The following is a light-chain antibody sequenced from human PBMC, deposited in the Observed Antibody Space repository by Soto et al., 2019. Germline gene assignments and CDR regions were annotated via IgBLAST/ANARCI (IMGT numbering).Light chain of an antibody. V-gene: IGKV3-11*01. J-gene: IGKJ1*01. Sequence: EIVMTQSPATLSVSPGGRATLSCRASQSIGDTLAWYQQKPGQAPRLLIYDASNRATGIPARFSGSGSGTDFTLTISRLEPEDFAVYYCLQRSDGRTFGRGTKVDIK. CDR2: DAS. CDR3: LQRSDGRT. CDR1: QSIGDT.